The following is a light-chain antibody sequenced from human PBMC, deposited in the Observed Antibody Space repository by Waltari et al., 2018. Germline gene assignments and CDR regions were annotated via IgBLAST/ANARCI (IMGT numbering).Light chain of an antibody. CDR3: QQYNNWPRT. CDR1: QSVSSN. V-gene: IGKV3-15*01. Sequence: EIVMTQSPATLSVSPGERATLSCRASQSVSSNLAWYQQKPGQAPILLIYGASTRATVTPASCSGSGSGTEFTLTISSLQSEDFAVYYCQQYNNWPRTFGQGTKVEIK. J-gene: IGKJ1*01. CDR2: GAS.